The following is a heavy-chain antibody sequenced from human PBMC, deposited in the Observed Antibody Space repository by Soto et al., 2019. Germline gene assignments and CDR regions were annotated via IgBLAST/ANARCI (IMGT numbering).Heavy chain of an antibody. V-gene: IGHV4-31*03. Sequence: QVQLQESGPGLVKPSQTLSLTCTVSGGSISSGGYYWSWIRQHPGKGLEWIGYIYYSGSTYYNPSLKSRVTISVDTSKNQFSLKLSSVTAADTVVYYCARGSPDCTNGVCYTYYYYYYMDVWGKGTTVTVSS. J-gene: IGHJ6*03. CDR1: GGSISSGGYY. CDR2: IYYSGST. D-gene: IGHD2-8*01. CDR3: ARGSPDCTNGVCYTYYYYYYMDV.